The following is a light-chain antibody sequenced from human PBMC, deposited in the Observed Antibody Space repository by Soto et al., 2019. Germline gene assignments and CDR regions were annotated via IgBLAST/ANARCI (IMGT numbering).Light chain of an antibody. Sequence: QSALTQPRSVSGSPGQSVTISCTGTSSDVGGYNYVSWYQQHPGQAPKRMIYDVSKRPSWVPDRFSGSKSGNTASLTISGLQAEDEADYYCCSYAGSDTSVVFGGGTKLTVL. CDR2: DVS. CDR1: SSDVGGYNY. V-gene: IGLV2-11*01. CDR3: CSYAGSDTSVV. J-gene: IGLJ2*01.